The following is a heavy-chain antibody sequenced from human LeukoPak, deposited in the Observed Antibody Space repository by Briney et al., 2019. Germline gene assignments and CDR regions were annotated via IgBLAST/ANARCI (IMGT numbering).Heavy chain of an antibody. CDR3: TRVDIVATTPDY. D-gene: IGHD5-12*01. V-gene: IGHV3-49*04. CDR2: IRSKAYGGTT. J-gene: IGHJ4*02. Sequence: LGRSLRLSCTASGFTFGDYAMSWVRQAPGKGLEWVGFIRSKAYGGTTEYAASVKGRFTISRDDSKSIAYLQMNSLKTEDTAVYYCTRVDIVATTPDYWGQGTLVTVSS. CDR1: GFTFGDYA.